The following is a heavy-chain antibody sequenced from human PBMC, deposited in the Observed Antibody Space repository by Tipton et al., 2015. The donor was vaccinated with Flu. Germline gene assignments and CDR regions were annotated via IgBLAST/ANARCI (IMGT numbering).Heavy chain of an antibody. CDR1: GYTFTSYD. Sequence: QLVQSGAEVKKPGASVKVSCKASGYTFTSYDINWVRQATGQGLEWMGWMNPNSGNTGYAQKFQGRVTMTRNTSISTAYMELSSLRSEDTAVYYCARASDIVVLVAAGLSYNWFDPWGQGTLVTVSS. D-gene: IGHD2-15*01. V-gene: IGHV1-8*01. J-gene: IGHJ5*02. CDR3: ARASDIVVLVAAGLSYNWFDP. CDR2: MNPNSGNT.